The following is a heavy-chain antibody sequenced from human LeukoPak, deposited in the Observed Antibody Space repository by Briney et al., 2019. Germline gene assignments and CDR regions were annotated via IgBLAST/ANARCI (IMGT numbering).Heavy chain of an antibody. J-gene: IGHJ3*02. CDR2: ISSSSSTI. V-gene: IGHV3-48*01. Sequence: GGSLRLSCAASGFTFSGSAMNWVRQAPGKGLEWVSYISSSSSTIYYADSVKGRFTISRDNAMNSVYLQMNSLRAEDTAVYYCARAKRNGFDIWGQGTMVTVSS. CDR1: GFTFSGSA. CDR3: ARAKRNGFDI.